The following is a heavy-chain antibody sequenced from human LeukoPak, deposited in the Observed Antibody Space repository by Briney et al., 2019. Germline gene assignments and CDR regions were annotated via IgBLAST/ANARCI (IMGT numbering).Heavy chain of an antibody. CDR1: GFTFSSYA. V-gene: IGHV3-7*01. D-gene: IGHD6-13*01. J-gene: IGHJ4*02. CDR2: IKQDGSEK. Sequence: GGSLRLSCAASGFTFSSYAMSWVRQAPGKGLEWVANIKQDGSEKYYVDSVKGRFTISRDNAKNSLHLQMNSLRAEDTAVYYCARACIAAAIREYYFDYWGQGTLVTVSS. CDR3: ARACIAAAIREYYFDY.